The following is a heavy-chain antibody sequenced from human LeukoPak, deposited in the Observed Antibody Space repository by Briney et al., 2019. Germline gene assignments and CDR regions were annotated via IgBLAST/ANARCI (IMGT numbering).Heavy chain of an antibody. V-gene: IGHV3-30-3*01. Sequence: PGRSLRLSCAASGFTFSSYAMHWVRQAPGKGLEWVAVISYDGSNKYYADSVKGRFTISRDNSKNTLDLQMNSLRAEDTAVYYCILGYCSSTSCPLGYWGQGTLVTVSS. CDR2: ISYDGSNK. CDR1: GFTFSSYA. J-gene: IGHJ4*02. D-gene: IGHD2-2*01. CDR3: ILGYCSSTSCPLGY.